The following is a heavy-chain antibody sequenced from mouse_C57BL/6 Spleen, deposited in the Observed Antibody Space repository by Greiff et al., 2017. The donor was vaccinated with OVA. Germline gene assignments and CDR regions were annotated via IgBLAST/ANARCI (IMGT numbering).Heavy chain of an antibody. J-gene: IGHJ2*01. CDR1: GYSFTSYY. CDR3: ARSGGNYACDY. D-gene: IGHD2-1*01. V-gene: IGHV1-66*01. CDR2: IYPGSGNT. Sequence: VQLQQSGPELVKPGASVKISCKASGYSFTSYYIHWVKQRPGQGLEWIGWIYPGSGNTKYNEKFKGKATLTADTSSSTAYMQLSSLTSEDSAVYYCARSGGNYACDYWGQGTTLTVSS.